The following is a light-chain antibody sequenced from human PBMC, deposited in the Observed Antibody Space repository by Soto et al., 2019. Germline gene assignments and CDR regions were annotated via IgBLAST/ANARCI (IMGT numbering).Light chain of an antibody. V-gene: IGLV2-8*01. CDR2: EVS. J-gene: IGLJ1*01. Sequence: QSALTQPPSASGSPGQSVTISCTGKNSDVGSYNYVSWYQQHPGKTPKLMIFEVSKRPSGVPDRFSGSKSGNTASLTVSGLQAEDEADYYCSSYGGTNTRYLFGTGTKLTVL. CDR3: SSYGGTNTRYL. CDR1: NSDVGSYNY.